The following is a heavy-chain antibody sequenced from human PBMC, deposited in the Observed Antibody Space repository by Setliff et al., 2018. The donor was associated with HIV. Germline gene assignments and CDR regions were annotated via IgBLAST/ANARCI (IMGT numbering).Heavy chain of an antibody. CDR1: GGSFSGYS. V-gene: IGHV4-34*01. D-gene: IGHD2-2*01. J-gene: IGHJ5*02. CDR2: IDQSGST. CDR3: ARGLGGYCSSVSCYEADH. Sequence: SETLSLTCAVYGGSFSGYSWTWTRQPPGKGLEWIGEIDQSGSTNYNPSLKSRVTTSVDTSKNQFSLRLSSVTAADTAVYYCARGLGGYCSSVSCYEADHWGQGTLVTVSS.